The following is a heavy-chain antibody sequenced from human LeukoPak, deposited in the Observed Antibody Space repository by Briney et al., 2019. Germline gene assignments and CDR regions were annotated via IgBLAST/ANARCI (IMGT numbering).Heavy chain of an antibody. V-gene: IGHV1-69*04. CDR3: AREVGATDYYYGMDV. CDR1: GGTFSSYA. CDR2: IIPILGIA. D-gene: IGHD1-26*01. Sequence: VASVKVSCKASGGTFSSYAISWVRQAPGQGLEWMGRIIPILGIANYAQKFQGRVTITADKSTSTAYMELSSLRSEDTAVYYCAREVGATDYYYGMDVWGQGTTVTVSS. J-gene: IGHJ6*02.